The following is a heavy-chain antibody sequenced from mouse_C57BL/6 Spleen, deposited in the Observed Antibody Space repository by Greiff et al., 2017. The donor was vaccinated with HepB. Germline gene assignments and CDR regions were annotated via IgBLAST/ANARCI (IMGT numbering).Heavy chain of an antibody. CDR1: GYTFTDYY. Sequence: EVKLQQSGPELVKPGASVKISCKASGYTFTDYYMNWVKQSHGKSLEWIGDINPNNGGTSYNQKFKGKATLTVDKSSSTAYMELRSLTSEDSAVYYCARGSSYLAWFAYWGQGTLVTVSA. V-gene: IGHV1-26*01. CDR3: ARGSSYLAWFAY. D-gene: IGHD1-1*01. J-gene: IGHJ3*01. CDR2: INPNNGGT.